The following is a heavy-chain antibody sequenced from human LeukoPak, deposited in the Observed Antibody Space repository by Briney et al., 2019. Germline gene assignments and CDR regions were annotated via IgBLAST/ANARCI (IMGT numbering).Heavy chain of an antibody. Sequence: GGSLRLSCTASGFTFGDYAMSWFRQAPGKGLEWVGFIRSKAYGGTTEYAASVKGRFTISRDDSKSIAYLQMNSLKTEDTAVYYCTRAFREGNSDPAGDFDYWGQGTLVTVSS. CDR2: IRSKAYGGTT. D-gene: IGHD4-23*01. CDR3: TRAFREGNSDPAGDFDY. V-gene: IGHV3-49*03. J-gene: IGHJ4*02. CDR1: GFTFGDYA.